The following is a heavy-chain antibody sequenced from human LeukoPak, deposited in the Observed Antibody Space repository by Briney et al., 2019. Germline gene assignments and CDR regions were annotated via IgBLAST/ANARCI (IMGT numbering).Heavy chain of an antibody. CDR2: IIHSGST. V-gene: IGHV4-34*12. CDR1: GGSFSGYY. J-gene: IGHJ4*02. D-gene: IGHD2-2*01. Sequence: PSETLSLTCAVYGGSFSGYYWSWIRQPPGKGLEWIGEIIHSGSTNYNPSLKSRVTISVDTSKNQFSLKLSSVTAADTAVYYCARSLPAIYCSSTSCYFDYWGQGTLVTVSS. CDR3: ARSLPAIYCSSTSCYFDY.